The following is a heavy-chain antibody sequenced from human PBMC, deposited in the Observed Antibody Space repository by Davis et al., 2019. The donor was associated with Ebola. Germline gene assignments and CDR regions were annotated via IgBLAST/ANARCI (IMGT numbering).Heavy chain of an antibody. J-gene: IGHJ6*02. CDR1: GGSISSGGYY. V-gene: IGHV4-31*03. Sequence: MPSETLSLTCTVSGGSISSGGYYWSWIRQHPGKGLEWIGYIYYSGSTYYNPSLKSRVTISVDTSKNQFSLKLSSVTAADTAVYYCARRSWEPSRYYYYGMDVWGQGTTVTVSS. CDR3: ARRSWEPSRYYYYGMDV. CDR2: IYYSGST. D-gene: IGHD1-26*01.